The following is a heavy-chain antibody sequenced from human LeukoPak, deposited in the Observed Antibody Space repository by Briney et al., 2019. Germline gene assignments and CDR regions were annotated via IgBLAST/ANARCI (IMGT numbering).Heavy chain of an antibody. CDR1: GFSFNSYW. CDR3: ATGLMGGDF. J-gene: IGHJ4*02. CDR2: IKEDASEK. D-gene: IGHD2-8*01. V-gene: IGHV3-7*01. Sequence: GGSLRLSCAASGFSFNSYWMSWVRQAPGKGLGWVANIKEDASEKYYVDSVKGRFTISRDNAKNSLYLQMNSLRAENTAVYYCATGLMGGDFWGQGTLVTVSS.